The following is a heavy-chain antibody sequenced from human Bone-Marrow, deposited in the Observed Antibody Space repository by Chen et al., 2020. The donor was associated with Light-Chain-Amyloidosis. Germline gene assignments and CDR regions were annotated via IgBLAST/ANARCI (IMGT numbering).Heavy chain of an antibody. CDR1: GFRFRTYA. CDR3: ARGGGGVEGRPFDY. CDR2: ISDDETKK. Sequence: QVQLVASGGGAVQPGRSLRLSCAASGFRFRTYAMHWVRQTPDKGLEGLAVISDDETKKFYRDSVQGRFTISRDNSKTTLYMAMDTLTVEDTAIYYCARGGGGVEGRPFDYWGQGALVTVSS. J-gene: IGHJ4*02. D-gene: IGHD3-16*01. V-gene: IGHV3-30-3*01.